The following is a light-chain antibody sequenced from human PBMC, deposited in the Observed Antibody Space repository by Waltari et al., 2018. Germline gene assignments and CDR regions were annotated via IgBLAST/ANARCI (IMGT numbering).Light chain of an antibody. CDR3: CSYAGSTTSVM. V-gene: IGLV2-23*02. CDR2: EVT. CDR1: NSDVGNYNL. J-gene: IGLJ3*02. Sequence: QSALTQPASVSGSPGQSITISCTGINSDVGNYNLVSWYQHHPGKAPKVMIYEVTKRPPGVSNRFSGAKSGNTASLTISGLQAEDEADYYCCSYAGSTTSVMFGGGTKLTVL.